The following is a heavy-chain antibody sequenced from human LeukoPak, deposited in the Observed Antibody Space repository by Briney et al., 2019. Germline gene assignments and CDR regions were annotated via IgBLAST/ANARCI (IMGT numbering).Heavy chain of an antibody. J-gene: IGHJ3*02. D-gene: IGHD6-19*01. V-gene: IGHV3-21*01. CDR2: ISSSSSYI. CDR3: ARGRVGQWLVDAFDI. Sequence: GGSLRLSCVASGFTFSNYDMNWVRQAPGKGLEWVSFISSSSSYIYYADSLKGRFTISRNNAKNSLYLHIDSLRAEDTAVYYCARGRVGQWLVDAFDIWGQGTMVTVSS. CDR1: GFTFSNYD.